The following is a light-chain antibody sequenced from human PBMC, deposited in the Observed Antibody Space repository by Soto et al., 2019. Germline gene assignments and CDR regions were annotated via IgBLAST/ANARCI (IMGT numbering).Light chain of an antibody. CDR2: AAS. J-gene: IGKJ1*01. Sequence: DIQMTQSPTSLSASVGDRVTISCRASQYISTYLSWYQQKPGKAPRLLIYAASTVQSGVPPRFSGSGSGTDFILTISSLRSEDIVTYFCQQTYSAPPWTFGQGTKVEIK. V-gene: IGKV1-39*01. CDR3: QQTYSAPPWT. CDR1: QYISTY.